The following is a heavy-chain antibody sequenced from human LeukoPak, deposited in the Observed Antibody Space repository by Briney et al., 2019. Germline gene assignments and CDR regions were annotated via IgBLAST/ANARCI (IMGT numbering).Heavy chain of an antibody. CDR1: GGSFSGYY. CDR2: INHSGST. J-gene: IGHJ4*02. Sequence: SETLSLTCAVYGGSFSGYYWSWIRQPAGKGLEWIGEINHSGSTNYNPSLKSRVTISVDTSKNQFSLKLSSVTAADTAVYYCARGQNSEVDYWGQGTLVTVSS. V-gene: IGHV4-34*01. D-gene: IGHD4-23*01. CDR3: ARGQNSEVDY.